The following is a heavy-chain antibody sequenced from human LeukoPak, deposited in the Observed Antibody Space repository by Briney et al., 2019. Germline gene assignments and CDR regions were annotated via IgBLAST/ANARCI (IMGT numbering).Heavy chain of an antibody. CDR2: MNPNSGNT. CDR1: GYTFTSYD. CDR3: ARAPDYYDPIDY. V-gene: IGHV1-8*03. J-gene: IGHJ4*02. D-gene: IGHD3-22*01. Sequence: ASVKASCKASGYTFTSYDINWVRQATGQGLEWMGWMNPNSGNTGYAQKFQGRVTITRNTSISTAYMELSSLRSEDTAVYYCARAPDYYDPIDYWGQGTLVTVSS.